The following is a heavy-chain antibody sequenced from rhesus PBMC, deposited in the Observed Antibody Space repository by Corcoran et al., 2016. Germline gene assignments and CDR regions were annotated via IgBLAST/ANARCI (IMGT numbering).Heavy chain of an antibody. CDR1: GGSISSSY. Sequence: QLQLQESGPGLVKPSETLSVTCAVSGGSISSSYWSWIRQAPGKGLVWIGYIYGSGSSTNYNPSLKSRGTLSVDTSKNQLSLKLSSVTTADTAVYYCASGYRRNLLDYWGQGVLVTVSS. D-gene: IGHD1-1-1*01. CDR3: ASGYRRNLLDY. J-gene: IGHJ4*01. CDR2: IYGSGSST. V-gene: IGHV4-169*02.